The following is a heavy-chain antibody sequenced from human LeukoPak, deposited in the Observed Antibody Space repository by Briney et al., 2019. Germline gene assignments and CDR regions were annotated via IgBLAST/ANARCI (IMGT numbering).Heavy chain of an antibody. CDR3: ARASGWFGELVIDY. D-gene: IGHD3-10*01. CDR2: TYYRSKWYN. J-gene: IGHJ4*02. CDR1: GDSVFSNSAA. V-gene: IGHV6-1*01. Sequence: PSQTLSLTCAISGDSVFSNSAAWNWIRQSPSRGLEWLGRTYYRSKWYNDYAVSVKSRITINPDTSKNQFSLQLNSVTPEDTAVYYCARASGWFGELVIDYWGQGTLVTVSS.